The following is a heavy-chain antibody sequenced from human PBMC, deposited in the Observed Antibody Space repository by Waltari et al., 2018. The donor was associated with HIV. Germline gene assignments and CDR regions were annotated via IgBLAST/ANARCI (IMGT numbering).Heavy chain of an antibody. CDR1: GDSISSSRNYY. CDR3: ARLGLWFRDLN. Sequence: QLQLQESGPGLVKPSETLSLTCTVSGDSISSSRNYYWGWVRQPPGKGLEWIGTVHNTGSNYFNPSLKSRVTISVDTSKNYFSLKLSSVTAADTAVYYCARLGLWFRDLNWGQGTLVTVSS. D-gene: IGHD3-10*01. CDR2: VHNTGSN. J-gene: IGHJ4*02. V-gene: IGHV4-39*02.